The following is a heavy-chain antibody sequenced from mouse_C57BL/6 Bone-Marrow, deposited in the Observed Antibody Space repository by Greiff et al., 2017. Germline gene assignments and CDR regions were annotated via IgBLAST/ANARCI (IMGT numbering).Heavy chain of an antibody. CDR2: IYPRSGNT. J-gene: IGHJ3*01. D-gene: IGHD1-1*01. V-gene: IGHV1-81*01. CDR3: ARGKPPLPYYYGSSKAWFAY. Sequence: QVQLQQSGAELARPGASVKLSCKASGYTFTSYGISWVKQRTGQGLEWIGEIYPRSGNTYYNEKFKGKATLTADKSSSTAYMERRSLTSEDSAVYFWARGKPPLPYYYGSSKAWFAYWGQGTLVTVSA. CDR1: GYTFTSYG.